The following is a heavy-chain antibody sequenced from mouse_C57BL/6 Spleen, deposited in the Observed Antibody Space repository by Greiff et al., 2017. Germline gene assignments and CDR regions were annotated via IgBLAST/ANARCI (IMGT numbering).Heavy chain of an antibody. CDR3: ASGWCYGRSYVGAMDY. Sequence: VQLQQPGTELVKPGASVKLSCKASGYNFTSYWMHWVKQRPGQGLEWIGNINPSNGGTKYNEKFKSKATLTVDTSSSTAYMQLSSLTSEDSAGDDCASGWCYGRSYVGAMDYWGQGTSVTVSS. J-gene: IGHJ4*01. CDR1: GYNFTSYW. V-gene: IGHV1-53*01. D-gene: IGHD1-1*01. CDR2: INPSNGGT.